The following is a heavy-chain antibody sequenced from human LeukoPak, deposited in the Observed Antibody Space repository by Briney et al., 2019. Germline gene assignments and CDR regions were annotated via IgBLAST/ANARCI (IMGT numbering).Heavy chain of an antibody. D-gene: IGHD5-18*01. V-gene: IGHV1-69*05. J-gene: IGHJ3*02. Sequence: SVKVSCKASGGTFSSYAISWVRQAPGQGLEWMGGIIPIFGTANYAQKFQGRVTITTDESTSTAYMELSSLRSEDTAVYYCARAGDTAMAHRAAAFDIWGQGTMVTVSS. CDR2: IIPIFGTA. CDR1: GGTFSSYA. CDR3: ARAGDTAMAHRAAAFDI.